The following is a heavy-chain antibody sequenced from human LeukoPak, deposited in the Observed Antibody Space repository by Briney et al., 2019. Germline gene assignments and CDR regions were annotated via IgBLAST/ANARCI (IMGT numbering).Heavy chain of an antibody. J-gene: IGHJ4*02. D-gene: IGHD3-22*01. CDR1: GGSISSYY. CDR3: AGETDYYDSSGYPH. Sequence: PSETLSLTCTVSGGSISSYYWSWIRQPAGKGLEWIGRIYTSGSTNYNPSLKSRVTMSVDTSKNQFSLKLSSVTAADTAVYYCAGETDYYDSSGYPHWGQGTLVTVSS. CDR2: IYTSGST. V-gene: IGHV4-4*07.